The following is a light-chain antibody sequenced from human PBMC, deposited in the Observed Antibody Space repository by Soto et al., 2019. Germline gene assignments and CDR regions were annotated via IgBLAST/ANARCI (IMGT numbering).Light chain of an antibody. CDR1: SSDVGGYNY. Sequence: QSALTQPASVSGSPGQPITISCTGTSSDVGGYNYVSWYQQHPGKAPKLMIYEVSNRPSGVSNRFSGSKSGNTASLTISGLQAEDEADDYCSSYRSSSTYVFGTGTKVTVL. J-gene: IGLJ1*01. CDR3: SSYRSSSTYV. CDR2: EVS. V-gene: IGLV2-14*01.